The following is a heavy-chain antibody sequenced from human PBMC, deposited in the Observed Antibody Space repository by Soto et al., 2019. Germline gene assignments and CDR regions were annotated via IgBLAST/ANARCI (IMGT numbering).Heavy chain of an antibody. Sequence: EVQLVESGGGFVQPGGSLRLSCAASGFTVSSNYMSWVRQAPGKGLEWVSVIQSGGSTYYADSVKGRFTISRDNSKNTLYLQMNGLRAEDTAVFYCARGYCSGASCSYFDYWGQGTLVTVSS. J-gene: IGHJ4*02. CDR1: GFTVSSNY. V-gene: IGHV3-66*01. CDR2: IQSGGST. D-gene: IGHD2-15*01. CDR3: ARGYCSGASCSYFDY.